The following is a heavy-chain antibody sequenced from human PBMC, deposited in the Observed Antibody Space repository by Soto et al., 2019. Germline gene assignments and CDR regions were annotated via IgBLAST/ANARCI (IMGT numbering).Heavy chain of an antibody. V-gene: IGHV2-5*02. J-gene: IGHJ4*02. CDR2: VYWDDDK. CDR1: GFSLSTSGVG. CDR3: AHSSSRWPLGY. D-gene: IGHD4-17*01. Sequence: QITLKESGATLVKPTQTLTLTCTFSGFSLSTSGVGVVWLRQPPGKALEWLALVYWDDDKRYSPSLKSRLTITQDTCKNQVVLTMNNMDHVDTATYYCAHSSSRWPLGYWGQGALVTVSS.